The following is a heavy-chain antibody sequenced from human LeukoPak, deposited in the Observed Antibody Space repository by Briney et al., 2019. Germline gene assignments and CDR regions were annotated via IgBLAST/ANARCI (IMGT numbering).Heavy chain of an antibody. CDR2: IKQDGSEE. Sequence: GGSLRLSCAASEFIFSSHWMSWVRQAPGKGLEWVANIKQDGSEEHYVDSVKGRFTISRDNSKNTLFLQMNSLRVEDTAIYFCAKGLGSERATVVTPIGFSDSWGQGTLVTVSS. J-gene: IGHJ4*02. D-gene: IGHD4-23*01. CDR3: AKGLGSERATVVTPIGFSDS. V-gene: IGHV3-7*03. CDR1: EFIFSSHW.